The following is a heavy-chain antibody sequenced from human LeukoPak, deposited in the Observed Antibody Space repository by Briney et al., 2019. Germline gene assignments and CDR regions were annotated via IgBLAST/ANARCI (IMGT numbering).Heavy chain of an antibody. CDR3: ARVSDDENGGHSGAIYFES. J-gene: IGHJ4*02. Sequence: SETLSLTCTVSGYSIMSTFYWGWSRPSPTKGLEWIGNVYHGGSTYSNPSLRSRVTISVDTSKNQFSLQLSTVTAADTAVYYCARVSDDENGGHSGAIYFESWGQGTAVTVSS. D-gene: IGHD4-23*01. V-gene: IGHV4-38-2*02. CDR2: VYHGGST. CDR1: GYSIMSTFY.